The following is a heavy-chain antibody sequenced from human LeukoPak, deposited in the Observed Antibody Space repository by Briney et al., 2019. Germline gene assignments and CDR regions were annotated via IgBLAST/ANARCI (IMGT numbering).Heavy chain of an antibody. V-gene: IGHV4-34*01. J-gene: IGHJ3*02. D-gene: IGHD1-26*01. CDR2: ISHSGST. CDR3: ARDPRSGSYGVAFDI. CDR1: GGSFSGYY. Sequence: SETLSLTCAVYGGSFSGYYWSWIRQPPGKGLEWIGEISHSGSTNYNPSLKSRVTISVDTSKNQFSLKLSSVTAADTAVYYCARDPRSGSYGVAFDIWGQGTMVTVSS.